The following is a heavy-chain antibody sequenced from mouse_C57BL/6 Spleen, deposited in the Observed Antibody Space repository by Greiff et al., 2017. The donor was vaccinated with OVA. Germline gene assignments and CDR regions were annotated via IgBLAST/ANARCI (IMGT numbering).Heavy chain of an antibody. J-gene: IGHJ4*01. D-gene: IGHD1-1*01. Sequence: VKLQQPGAELVMPGASVKLSCKASGYTFTSYWMHWVKQRPGQGLEWIGEIDPSDSYTNYNQKFKGKSTLTVDKSSSTAYMQLSSLISEDSAVYYCARSGTTVVADYYAMDYWGQGTSVTVSS. CDR1: GYTFTSYW. CDR2: IDPSDSYT. V-gene: IGHV1-69*01. CDR3: ARSGTTVVADYYAMDY.